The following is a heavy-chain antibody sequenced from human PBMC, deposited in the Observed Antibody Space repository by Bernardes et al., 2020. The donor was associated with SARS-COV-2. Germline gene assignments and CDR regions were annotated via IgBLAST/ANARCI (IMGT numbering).Heavy chain of an antibody. CDR2: IGCSVDTT. J-gene: IGHJ4*02. V-gene: IGHV3-23*01. CDR3: GRDPVYPNNIDY. Sequence: GGSLRLSCAASGFSFSIYAMTWVRQAPGKGLEWVSYIGCSVDTTHYADSVRGRFTISRDSSENTVSLEMSNLGGEDTALYFCGRDPVYPNNIDYWGQGTLVTVSS. CDR1: GFSFSIYA.